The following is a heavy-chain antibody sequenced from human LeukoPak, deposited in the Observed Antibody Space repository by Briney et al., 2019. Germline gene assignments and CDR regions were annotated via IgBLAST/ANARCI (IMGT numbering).Heavy chain of an antibody. Sequence: ASVKVSCKASGYTFTSYYMHWVRQAPGQGLEWMGIINPSGGSTSYAQKFQGRVTMTRDTSTSTVYMELSSLRSEDTAVYYCARDNRKAVAGTPGVRDYYGMDVWGQGTTVTVSS. J-gene: IGHJ6*02. CDR2: INPSGGST. CDR3: ARDNRKAVAGTPGVRDYYGMDV. D-gene: IGHD6-19*01. V-gene: IGHV1-46*01. CDR1: GYTFTSYY.